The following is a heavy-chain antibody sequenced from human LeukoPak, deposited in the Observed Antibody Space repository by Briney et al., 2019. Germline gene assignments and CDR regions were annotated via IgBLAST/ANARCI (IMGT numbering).Heavy chain of an antibody. V-gene: IGHV3-7*01. CDR2: IKQDGGEK. Sequence: GGSLRLSCAASGFTFSSYWMSWVRQAPGKGLEWVAIIKQDGGEKYCADSVKGRFTISRDNAKNSLYLQMNSLRVEDTAVYYCATTPPHTSIFGVVSRYPFDYWGQGTLVTVSS. J-gene: IGHJ4*02. CDR3: ATTPPHTSIFGVVSRYPFDY. D-gene: IGHD3-3*01. CDR1: GFTFSSYW.